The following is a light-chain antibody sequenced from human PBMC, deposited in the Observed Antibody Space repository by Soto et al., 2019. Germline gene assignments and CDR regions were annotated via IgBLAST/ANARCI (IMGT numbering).Light chain of an antibody. V-gene: IGKV1-5*03. CDR3: QQYDSYSLT. Sequence: DIQMTQSPSTLSASVGDRVTITCRASQSISSWLAWYQQKPGKAPNLLIYKASTLQSGVPSSFTGSGSGTEFTRTISSLQPDDVATYYCQQYDSYSLTFGGGTKVEIK. CDR1: QSISSW. J-gene: IGKJ4*01. CDR2: KAS.